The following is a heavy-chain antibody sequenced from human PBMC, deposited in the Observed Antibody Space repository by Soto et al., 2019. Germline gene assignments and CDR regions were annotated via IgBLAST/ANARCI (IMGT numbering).Heavy chain of an antibody. CDR3: ARGGGDYYGSGSYYGDWYFDL. V-gene: IGHV4-59*01. D-gene: IGHD3-10*01. Sequence: QVQLQESGPGLVKPSETLSLTCTVSGGSISSYYWSWIRQPPGKGLEWIGYIYYSGSTNYNPSLQSRVTISVDTSKNQFSLKLSSVTAADTAVYYCARGGGDYYGSGSYYGDWYFDLWGRGTLVTVSS. CDR2: IYYSGST. CDR1: GGSISSYY. J-gene: IGHJ2*01.